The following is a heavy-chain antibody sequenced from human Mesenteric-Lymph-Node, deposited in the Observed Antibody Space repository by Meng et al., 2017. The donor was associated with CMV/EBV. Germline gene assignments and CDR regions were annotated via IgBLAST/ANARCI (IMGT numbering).Heavy chain of an antibody. Sequence: GGSLRLSCAASGFTFDDYGMSWVRQAPGKGLEWASVISGSGGSTNYADSVKGRFTISRDNSKNTLYLQMNSLRAEDTAVYYCAKDGGFYGMDVWGQGTTVTVSS. CDR2: ISGSGGST. J-gene: IGHJ6*02. CDR3: AKDGGFYGMDV. D-gene: IGHD4-23*01. CDR1: GFTFDDYG. V-gene: IGHV3-23*01.